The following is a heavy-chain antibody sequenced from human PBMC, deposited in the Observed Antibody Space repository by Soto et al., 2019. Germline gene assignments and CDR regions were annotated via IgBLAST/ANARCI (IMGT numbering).Heavy chain of an antibody. D-gene: IGHD6-19*01. J-gene: IGHJ4*02. Sequence: GGSLRLSCAASGFTFSSYGMHWVRQAPGKGLEWVAVIWYDGSNKYYADSVKGRFAISRDNSKNTLYLQMNSLRAEDTAVYYCARDVLKYSSGWSGFDYWGQGTLVTVSS. V-gene: IGHV3-33*01. CDR1: GFTFSSYG. CDR3: ARDVLKYSSGWSGFDY. CDR2: IWYDGSNK.